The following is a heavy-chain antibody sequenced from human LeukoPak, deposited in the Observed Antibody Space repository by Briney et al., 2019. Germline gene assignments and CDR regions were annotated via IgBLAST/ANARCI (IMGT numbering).Heavy chain of an antibody. D-gene: IGHD2-2*01. J-gene: IGHJ4*02. CDR2: IYSGGSGST. CDR1: GGSFSGYY. CDR3: AHRKATSWAHDY. V-gene: IGHV3-53*01. Sequence: ETLSLTCAVSGGSFSGYYWSWGRQAPGGGLGWVSVIYSGGSGSTYYADSVKGRFTISRDNCKNTLNLQMNSLRAEDTAVYYCAHRKATSWAHDYWGQGTLVTVSS.